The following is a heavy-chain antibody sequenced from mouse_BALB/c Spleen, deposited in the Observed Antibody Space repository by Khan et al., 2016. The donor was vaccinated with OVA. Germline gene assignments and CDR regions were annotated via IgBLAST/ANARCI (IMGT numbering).Heavy chain of an antibody. CDR3: SRVEGGYFDY. CDR2: ISYSGNT. V-gene: IGHV3-2*02. CDR1: GYSITSDYA. Sequence: EVELVESGPGLVKPSQSLSLTCTVTGYSITSDYAWNWIRQFPGNKLEWMGFISYSGNTNYNPSLKSRTSITRDTTKNQFFLQLNSVTIEDTATYYGSRVEGGYFDYWGQGTTLTVSS. J-gene: IGHJ2*01.